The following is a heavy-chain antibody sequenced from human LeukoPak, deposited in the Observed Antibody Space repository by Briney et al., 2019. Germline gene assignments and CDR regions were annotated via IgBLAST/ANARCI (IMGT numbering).Heavy chain of an antibody. Sequence: PGGSLRLSCAASGFTFGDYAMHWVRQAPGKGLEWVSLISGDGGSTYYADSVKGRFTISRDNSKNSLYLQMNSLRTEDTALYYCAKAALRGVVRRKFYFDYWGQGTLVTVSS. CDR2: ISGDGGST. D-gene: IGHD2-21*01. J-gene: IGHJ4*02. V-gene: IGHV3-43*02. CDR1: GFTFGDYA. CDR3: AKAALRGVVRRKFYFDY.